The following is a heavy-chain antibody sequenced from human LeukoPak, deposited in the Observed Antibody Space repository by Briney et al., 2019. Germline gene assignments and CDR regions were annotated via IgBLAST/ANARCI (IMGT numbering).Heavy chain of an antibody. CDR2: SGNDGST. D-gene: IGHD3-10*01. CDR3: ASQTKYYSGSAGSYWGAFAL. CDR1: GLTFYDQA. V-gene: IGHV3-43*02. J-gene: IGHJ3*01. Sequence: PGGSLRLSCAASGLTFYDQAMHWVRQAPGTGLEWVSLSGNDGSTYYAHSVRGRFTLSRDISKISLYLEMSSLRTEDTSLYHCASQTKYYSGSAGSYWGAFALWGQGTMVTVSS.